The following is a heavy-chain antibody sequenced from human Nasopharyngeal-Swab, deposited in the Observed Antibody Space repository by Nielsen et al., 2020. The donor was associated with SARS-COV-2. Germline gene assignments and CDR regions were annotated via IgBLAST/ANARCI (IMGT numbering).Heavy chain of an antibody. CDR2: IYYSGST. Sequence: SDTLSLTCTVSGGSISSSSYYWGWIRQPPGKGLEWIGGIYYSGSTYYNPSLKSRVTISVDTSKNQFSLKLSSVTAADTAVYYCARSGIVGAIYYWGQGTLVTVSS. D-gene: IGHD1-26*01. CDR1: GGSISSSSYY. J-gene: IGHJ4*02. V-gene: IGHV4-39*07. CDR3: ARSGIVGAIYY.